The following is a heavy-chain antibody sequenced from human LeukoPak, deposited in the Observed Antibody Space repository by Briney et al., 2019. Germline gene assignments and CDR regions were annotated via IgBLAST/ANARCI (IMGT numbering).Heavy chain of an antibody. D-gene: IGHD2-21*01. V-gene: IGHV4-39*07. CDR3: ARRYLYYYYYMDV. Sequence: PSETLSLTCTVSGGSISSNNYYWGWIRQPPGKGLEWIGSLYYSGSAYYNPSLKSRVTISVDTSKNQFSLKLKSVTAADTAVHYCARRYLYYYYYMDVWGKGTTVTISS. CDR2: LYYSGSA. J-gene: IGHJ6*03. CDR1: GGSISSNNYY.